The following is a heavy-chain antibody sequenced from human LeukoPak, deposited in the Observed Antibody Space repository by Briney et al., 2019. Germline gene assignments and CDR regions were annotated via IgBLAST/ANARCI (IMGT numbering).Heavy chain of an antibody. CDR2: IYNSGST. CDR3: ARRVHCSSTSCYKGGGYYFDY. J-gene: IGHJ4*02. D-gene: IGHD2-2*02. Sequence: PSETLSLTCTVSGGAISSSSYYWGWIRQPPGKGLEWIGSIYNSGSTYYNPSLKSRVAISADTSKNQFSLKLSSVTAADTAVYYCARRVHCSSTSCYKGGGYYFDYWGQGTLVTVSS. CDR1: GGAISSSSYY. V-gene: IGHV4-39*01.